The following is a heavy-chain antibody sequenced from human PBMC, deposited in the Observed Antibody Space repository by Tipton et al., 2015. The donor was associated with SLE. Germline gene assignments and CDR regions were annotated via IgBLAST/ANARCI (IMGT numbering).Heavy chain of an antibody. CDR3: AGQQLERLDFDY. Sequence: TLSLTCTVSGGSISSSSYYWGWIRQPPGKGLEWIGSIYYSGSTYYNPSLKSRVTISVDTSKNQFSLKLSSVTAADTAVYYCAGQQLERLDFDYWGQGTLVTVSS. CDR1: GGSISSSSYY. V-gene: IGHV4-39*01. J-gene: IGHJ4*02. D-gene: IGHD6-13*01. CDR2: IYYSGST.